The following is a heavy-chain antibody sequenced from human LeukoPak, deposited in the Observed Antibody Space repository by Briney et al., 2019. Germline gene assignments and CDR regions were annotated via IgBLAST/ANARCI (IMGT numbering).Heavy chain of an antibody. Sequence: PGGSLRLSCAASGFTFSDYYMSWICQAPGKGLEWVSYISSSGSTIYYADSVKGRFTISRDNAKNSLYLQMNSLRAEDTAVYYCARANGYSSSWYFDYWGQGTLVTVSS. CDR1: GFTFSDYY. CDR2: ISSSGSTI. J-gene: IGHJ4*02. D-gene: IGHD6-13*01. CDR3: ARANGYSSSWYFDY. V-gene: IGHV3-11*01.